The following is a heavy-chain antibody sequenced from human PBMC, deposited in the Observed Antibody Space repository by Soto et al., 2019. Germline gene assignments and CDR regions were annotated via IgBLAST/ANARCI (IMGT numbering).Heavy chain of an antibody. CDR2: ISAYNGNT. Sequence: ASVKVSCKASGYTFTSYGISWVRQAPGQGLEWMGWISAYNGNTNYAQKLQGRVTMTTDTSTSTAYMELRSLRSDDTAAYYCARDRDYYYYDSSGYKGDAFDIWGQGTMVTVSS. V-gene: IGHV1-18*01. D-gene: IGHD3-22*01. CDR3: ARDRDYYYYDSSGYKGDAFDI. J-gene: IGHJ3*02. CDR1: GYTFTSYG.